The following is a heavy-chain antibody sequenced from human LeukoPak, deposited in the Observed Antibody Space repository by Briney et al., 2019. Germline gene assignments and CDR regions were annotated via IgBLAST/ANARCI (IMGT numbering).Heavy chain of an antibody. CDR3: ARARAPVTRISSFDI. CDR2: ISSSSYI. J-gene: IGHJ3*02. V-gene: IGHV3-21*01. Sequence: PGGSLRLSCAASGFTFSSYSMNWVRQAPGKGLEWVSSISSSSYIYYADSVKGRFTISRDNAKNSLYLQMNSLRADDTAVYYCARARAPVTRISSFDIWGQGTMVTVSS. D-gene: IGHD4-17*01. CDR1: GFTFSSYS.